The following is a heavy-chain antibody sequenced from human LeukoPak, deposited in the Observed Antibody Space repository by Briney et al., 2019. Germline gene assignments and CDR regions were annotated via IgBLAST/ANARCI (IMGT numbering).Heavy chain of an antibody. CDR2: IYYSGST. J-gene: IGHJ4*02. Sequence: SETLSLTCTVSGGSISSYYWSWIRQPPGKGLEWIGYIYYSGSTNYNPSLKSRVTISVDTSKNQFSLKLSSVTAADTAVYYCATRPGYNSGWYRYWGQGTLVTVSS. V-gene: IGHV4-59*08. CDR1: GGSISSYY. D-gene: IGHD6-19*01. CDR3: ATRPGYNSGWYRY.